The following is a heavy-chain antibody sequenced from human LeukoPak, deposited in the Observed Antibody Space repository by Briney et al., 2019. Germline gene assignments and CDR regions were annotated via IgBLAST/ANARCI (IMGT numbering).Heavy chain of an antibody. V-gene: IGHV3-23*01. CDR2: ISGSGGST. D-gene: IGHD4-17*01. Sequence: PGGSLRLSCAASGFTFSSYAMSWVRQAPGKGLEWVSGISGSGGSTDYADSVKGRFTISRDNSKNTLYLQMNSLRAEDTAVYYCAKDQRMTTVTTLDCWGQGTLVTVSS. CDR1: GFTFSSYA. J-gene: IGHJ4*02. CDR3: AKDQRMTTVTTLDC.